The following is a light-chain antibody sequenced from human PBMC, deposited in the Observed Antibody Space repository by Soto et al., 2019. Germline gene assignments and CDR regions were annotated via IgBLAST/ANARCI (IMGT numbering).Light chain of an antibody. Sequence: QSVLPQPASVSGSPGQSITISCTGTSSDIGNYNLVSWYQQHPGKAPKLIIYEAVNRPSGVSHRFSGSKSGNSASLTISGLQAEDEADYYCCSFAGSGTGIFGGGTKLTVL. CDR1: SSDIGNYNL. J-gene: IGLJ2*01. CDR2: EAV. V-gene: IGLV2-23*01. CDR3: CSFAGSGTGI.